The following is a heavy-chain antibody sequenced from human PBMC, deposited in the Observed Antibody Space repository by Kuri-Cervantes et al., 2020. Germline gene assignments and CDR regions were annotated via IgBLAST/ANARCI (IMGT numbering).Heavy chain of an antibody. D-gene: IGHD3-22*01. Sequence: SETLSLTCTVSGGSISSSSYYWGWIRQPPRKGLEWIGSIYYSGSTYYNPSLKSRVTISVDTSKNQFSLKLSSVTAADTAVYYCARDWGYYDSSGYYYGTTDNWFDPWGQGTLVTVSS. CDR2: IYYSGST. J-gene: IGHJ5*02. CDR1: GGSISSSSYY. V-gene: IGHV4-39*02. CDR3: ARDWGYYDSSGYYYGTTDNWFDP.